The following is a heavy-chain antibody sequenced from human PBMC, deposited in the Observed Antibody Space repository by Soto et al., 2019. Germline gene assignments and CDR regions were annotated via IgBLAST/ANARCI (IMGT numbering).Heavy chain of an antibody. V-gene: IGHV1-18*01. Sequence: ASVKVSCKASGYTFTSYGISWVRQAPGQGLEWMGRISAYNGNTNYAQKLQGRVTMTTDTSTSTAYMELRSLRSDDTAVYYCARDQEDLGEPYGMDVWGQGTTVTV. CDR2: ISAYNGNT. D-gene: IGHD3-16*01. J-gene: IGHJ6*02. CDR3: ARDQEDLGEPYGMDV. CDR1: GYTFTSYG.